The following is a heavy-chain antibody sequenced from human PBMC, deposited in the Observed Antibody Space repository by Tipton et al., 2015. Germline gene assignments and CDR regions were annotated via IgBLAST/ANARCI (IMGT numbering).Heavy chain of an antibody. Sequence: TLSLTCAVSAYSITTDYYWVWIRQAPGKGLEWIGAISHSGNTFYNPSLKSRITISLNTSKNQFSLKMSSVTAADTAVYFCARDLEHGMDVWGQGTTVTVS. CDR1: AYSITTDYY. CDR2: ISHSGNT. V-gene: IGHV4-38-2*02. CDR3: ARDLEHGMDV. J-gene: IGHJ6*02.